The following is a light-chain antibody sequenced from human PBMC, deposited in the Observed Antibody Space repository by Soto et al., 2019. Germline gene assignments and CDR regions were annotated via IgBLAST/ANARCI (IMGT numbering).Light chain of an antibody. CDR2: GAF. CDR1: QSVSRSF. CDR3: QQYGTSPWT. Sequence: EIVLTQSPGTLSLSPGARATLSCRASQSVSRSFLAWYRQKPGQAPRLLIYGAFNRATGTPDRFSGSGSGTDFTLTISRLEPEDFAVYYCQQYGTSPWTFGQGTKVDIK. J-gene: IGKJ1*01. V-gene: IGKV3-20*01.